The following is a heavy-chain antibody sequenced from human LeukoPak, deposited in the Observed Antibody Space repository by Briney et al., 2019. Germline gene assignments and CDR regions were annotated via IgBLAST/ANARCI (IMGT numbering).Heavy chain of an antibody. Sequence: VASVKVSCKASGGTFSSYAISWVRQAPGQGLEWMGGIIPIFGTANYAQKFQGRVTIAADKSTSTAYMELSSLRSEDTAVYYCARSYSGSYYYYYYYMDVWGKGTTVTVSS. CDR3: ARSYSGSYYYYYYYMDV. D-gene: IGHD1-26*01. J-gene: IGHJ6*03. CDR2: IIPIFGTA. CDR1: GGTFSSYA. V-gene: IGHV1-69*06.